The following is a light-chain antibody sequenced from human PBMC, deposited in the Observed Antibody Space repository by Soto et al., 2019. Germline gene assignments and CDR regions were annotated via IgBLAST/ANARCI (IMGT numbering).Light chain of an antibody. V-gene: IGKV3-20*01. CDR2: AVS. J-gene: IGKJ2*03. CDR1: QSVDSRY. CDR3: QQYGSSPRYS. Sequence: DIVLTQSPGTLSLSPGERATLSCRASQSVDSRYLAWYQRKPGQAPRLLIYAVSSRATGIPDRFSASGSGTDFTLTISRLEPEDFAYYYCQQYGSSPRYSFGQGTKLEI.